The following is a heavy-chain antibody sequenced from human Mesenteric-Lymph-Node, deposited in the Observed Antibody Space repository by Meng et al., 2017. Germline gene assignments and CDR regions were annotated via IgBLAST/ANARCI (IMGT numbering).Heavy chain of an antibody. CDR1: GFTFSSYG. CDR2: IWYDGSNK. J-gene: IGHJ3*02. CDR3: ARALLRYFDWFPFDAFDI. D-gene: IGHD3-9*01. V-gene: IGHV3-33*01. Sequence: GESLKISCAASGFTFSSYGMHWVRQAPGKGLEWVAVIWYDGSNKYYADSVKGRFTISRDNSKNTLYLQINSLRAEDTAVYYCARALLRYFDWFPFDAFDIWGQGTMVTVSS.